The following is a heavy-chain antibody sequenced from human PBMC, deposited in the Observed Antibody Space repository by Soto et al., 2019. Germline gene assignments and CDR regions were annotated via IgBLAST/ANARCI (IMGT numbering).Heavy chain of an antibody. V-gene: IGHV3-30*18. CDR1: GFTFSSYG. D-gene: IGHD6-13*01. CDR2: ISYDGSNK. J-gene: IGHJ4*02. CDR3: AKDGRLDGIAADY. Sequence: QVQLVESGGGVVQPGRSLRLSCAASGFTFSSYGMHWVRQAPGKGLKWVAVISYDGSNKYYADSVKGRFTISRDNSKNTLYLQMNSLRAEDTAVYYCAKDGRLDGIAADYWGQGTLVTVSS.